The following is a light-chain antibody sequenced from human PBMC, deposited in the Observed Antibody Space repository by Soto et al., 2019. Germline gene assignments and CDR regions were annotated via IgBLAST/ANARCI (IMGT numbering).Light chain of an antibody. Sequence: QSALTQPASVSGSLGQSITISCTGTSSDIGGYNYVSWYQQYPGKAPKLMIYDVSNRPSGVSNRFSGSKSGNAASLTISGLQAEDEADYHCSSYTSSSTLVIFGGGTQLTVL. J-gene: IGLJ2*01. CDR3: SSYTSSSTLVI. CDR1: SSDIGGYNY. CDR2: DVS. V-gene: IGLV2-14*03.